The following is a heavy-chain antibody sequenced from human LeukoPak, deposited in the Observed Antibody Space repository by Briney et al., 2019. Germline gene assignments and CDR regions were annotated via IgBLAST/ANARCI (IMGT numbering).Heavy chain of an antibody. CDR2: IRHDGSNN. CDR1: GFTLSRYG. CDR3: ARDPRDCSTTSCYIAAAGFDY. J-gene: IGHJ4*02. D-gene: IGHD2-2*02. V-gene: IGHV3-30*02. Sequence: GGSLRLSCAASGFTLSRYGMHWVRQAPGKGLEWVAFIRHDGSNNYYADSVKGRFTISRDNSKNTLYLQVNSLRAEDTAVYYCARDPRDCSTTSCYIAAAGFDYWGQGTLVTVSS.